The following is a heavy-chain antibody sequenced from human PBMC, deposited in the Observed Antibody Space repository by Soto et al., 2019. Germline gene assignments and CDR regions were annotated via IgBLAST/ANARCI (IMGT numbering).Heavy chain of an antibody. J-gene: IGHJ4*02. D-gene: IGHD2-8*01. CDR3: AKDRAPAPEHGLMVYAIQRKHFDY. CDR2: ISGSGGST. CDR1: GFTFSSYA. Sequence: EVQLLESGGGLVQPGGSLRLSCAASGFTFSSYAMSWVRQAPGKGLEWVSAISGSGGSTYYADSVKGRFTISRDNSKNTLYLQMNNLRAEDTAVYYCAKDRAPAPEHGLMVYAIQRKHFDYWGQGTLVTVSS. V-gene: IGHV3-23*01.